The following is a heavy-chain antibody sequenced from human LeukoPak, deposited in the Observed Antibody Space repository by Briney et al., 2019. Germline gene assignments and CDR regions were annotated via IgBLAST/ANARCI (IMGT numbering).Heavy chain of an antibody. Sequence: GGSLRLSCAASGFTVSSNYMSWVRQAPGKGLEWVSVIYSGGSTYYADSVKGRFTISRDNSKNTLYLQMNSLRAEDTAVYCCAREPSSARFGRIVGALYFDYWGQGTLVTVSS. J-gene: IGHJ4*02. V-gene: IGHV3-53*01. D-gene: IGHD1-26*01. CDR3: AREPSSARFGRIVGALYFDY. CDR1: GFTVSSNY. CDR2: IYSGGST.